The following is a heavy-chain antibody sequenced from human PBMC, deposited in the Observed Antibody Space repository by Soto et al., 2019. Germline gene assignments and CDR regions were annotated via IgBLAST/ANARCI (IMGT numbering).Heavy chain of an antibody. CDR2: INHSGST. CDR3: ARTLPNRQLFDS. CDR1: GGSFSGYY. J-gene: IGHJ4*02. Sequence: SETLSLTCAVYGGSFSGYYWSWIRQPPGKGLEWIGEINHSGSTNYNPSLKSRVTISVDTSKNQFSLRLASVTAADTAVYYCARTLPNRQLFDSWSQGTLVTVSS. D-gene: IGHD1-1*01. V-gene: IGHV4-34*01.